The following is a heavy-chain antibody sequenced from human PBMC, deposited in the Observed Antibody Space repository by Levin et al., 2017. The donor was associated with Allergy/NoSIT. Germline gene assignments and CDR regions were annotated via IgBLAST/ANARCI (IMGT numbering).Heavy chain of an antibody. Sequence: KTSETLSLTCAVSGGAISNGDYWGWIRQPPGKGLEWIGNIFYSGRTSYNPSLKSRVTISVDTSKNHFSLRLSSVTAADTAVYFCARVFVPYDAVDIWGQGTMVTVSS. J-gene: IGHJ3*02. CDR1: GGAISNGDY. CDR2: IFYSGRT. V-gene: IGHV4-39*02. CDR3: ARVFVPYDAVDI.